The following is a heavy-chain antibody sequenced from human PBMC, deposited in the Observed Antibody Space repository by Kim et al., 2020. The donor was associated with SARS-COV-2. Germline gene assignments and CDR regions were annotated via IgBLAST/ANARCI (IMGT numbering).Heavy chain of an antibody. CDR1: GGSFSGYY. CDR2: INHSGST. V-gene: IGHV4-34*01. D-gene: IGHD3-10*01. J-gene: IGHJ3*02. CDR3: ARPGEHDAFDI. Sequence: SETLSLTCAVYGGSFSGYYWSWIRQPPGKGLEWIGEINHSGSTNYNPSLKSRVTISVDTSKNQFSLKLSSVTAADTAVYYCARPGEHDAFDIWGQGTMVTVSS.